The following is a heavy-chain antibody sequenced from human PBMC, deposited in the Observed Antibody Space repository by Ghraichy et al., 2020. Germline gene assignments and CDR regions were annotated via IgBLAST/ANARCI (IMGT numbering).Heavy chain of an antibody. CDR2: IYYSGST. CDR1: GGSISSYY. V-gene: IGHV4-59*01. CDR3: ARTSITMYGMDV. J-gene: IGHJ6*02. Sequence: SETLSLTCTVSGGSISSYYWSWIRQPPGKGLEWIGYIYYSGSTNYNPSLKSRVTISVDTSKNQFSLKLSSVTAADTAVYYCARTSITMYGMDVWGQGTTVTVSS. D-gene: IGHD3-10*01.